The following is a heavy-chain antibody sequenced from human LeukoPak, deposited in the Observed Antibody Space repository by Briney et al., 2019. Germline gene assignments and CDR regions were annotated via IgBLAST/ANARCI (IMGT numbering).Heavy chain of an antibody. V-gene: IGHV4-59*01. D-gene: IGHD4-17*01. CDR3: ARDLVTVTKGFDI. Sequence: SEALSLTCTVSGGSISSYYWSWLRQPPGEGLEWIGYIYYSGSADYSPSLKSRVTISIDTSRNQFSLRLSSVTAADTAVYYCARDLVTVTKGFDIWGQGTMVSVSS. CDR2: IYYSGSA. J-gene: IGHJ3*02. CDR1: GGSISSYY.